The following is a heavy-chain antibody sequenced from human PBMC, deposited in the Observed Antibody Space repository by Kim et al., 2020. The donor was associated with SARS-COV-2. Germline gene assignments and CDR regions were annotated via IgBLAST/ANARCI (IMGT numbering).Heavy chain of an antibody. J-gene: IGHJ3*01. D-gene: IGHD3-10*01. CDR3: VKQVAGSNFDV. V-gene: IGHV3-23*01. Sequence: FYAESVKGRFTISRDNSKNTLYLQLNILRAEDTAIYYSVKQVAGSNFDVWGQGTMVTVSS.